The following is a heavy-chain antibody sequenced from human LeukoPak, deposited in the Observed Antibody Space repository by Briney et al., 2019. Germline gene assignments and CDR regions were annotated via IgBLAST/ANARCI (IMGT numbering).Heavy chain of an antibody. D-gene: IGHD3-10*01. CDR1: GGSISSYY. J-gene: IGHJ4*02. CDR3: ASSGSSGRIYY. Sequence: SETLSLTCTVSGGSISSYYWSWIRQLPGKGLEWIGYIYYSGSTNYNPSLKSRVTISVDTSKKQFSLKLSSVTAADTAVYYCASSGSSGRIYYWGQGTLVTVSS. V-gene: IGHV4-59*12. CDR2: IYYSGST.